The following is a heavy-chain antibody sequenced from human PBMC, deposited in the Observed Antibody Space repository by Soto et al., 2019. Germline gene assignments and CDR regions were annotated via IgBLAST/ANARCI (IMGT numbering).Heavy chain of an antibody. J-gene: IGHJ4*02. CDR1: GFSLSTSGGG. V-gene: IGHV2-5*02. D-gene: IGHD2-15*01. CDR2: IYWDDDN. Sequence: YDPKLVNPTQNLTLNCAFSGFSLSTSGGGVGWISQPPGKALEWLAPIYWDDDNRYNPALKSRITITNDTSKNQVVLTMTYMDPVDTATYFCAHRPSYCSVGSCYAGFGYLGQ. CDR3: AHRPSYCSVGSCYAGFGY.